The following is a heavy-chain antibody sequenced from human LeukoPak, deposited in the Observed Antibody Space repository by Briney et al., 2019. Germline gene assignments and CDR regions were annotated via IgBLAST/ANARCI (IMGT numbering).Heavy chain of an antibody. D-gene: IGHD3-16*02. CDR3: ATFTSGGVIVIP. CDR2: ISDDGRNK. Sequence: GGSLRLSCAASGFTFRTYDMHWVRQAPGKGLEWAAVISDDGRNKYYADSVKGRFTISRDNSKNTLYLQMNSLRTADTAVYYCATFTSGGVIVIPWGQGTLVTVSS. CDR1: GFTFRTYD. J-gene: IGHJ5*02. V-gene: IGHV3-30*04.